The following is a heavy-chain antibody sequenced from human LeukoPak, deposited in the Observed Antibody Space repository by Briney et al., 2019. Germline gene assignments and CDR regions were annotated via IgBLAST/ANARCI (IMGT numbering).Heavy chain of an antibody. J-gene: IGHJ6*02. Sequence: PSETLSLTCTVSGGSISSYYWSWIRQPPGKGLEWIGYIYYSGSTNHNPSLKSRVTISVDTSKNQFSLKLSSVTAADTAVYYCARARHGNRYCSSTSCYDYYYGMDVWGQGTTVTVSS. CDR1: GGSISSYY. CDR3: ARARHGNRYCSSTSCYDYYYGMDV. D-gene: IGHD2-2*01. CDR2: IYYSGST. V-gene: IGHV4-59*01.